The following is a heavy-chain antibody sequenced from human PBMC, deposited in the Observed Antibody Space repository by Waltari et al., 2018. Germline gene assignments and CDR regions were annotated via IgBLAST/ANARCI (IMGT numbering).Heavy chain of an antibody. CDR2: IYWNDEK. CDR1: CFSLSPTGVC. D-gene: IGHD5-12*01. CDR3: SHEHSDGYNSLDY. Sequence: QITLKESGPTLVKPTQTLTLTSTFSCFSLSPTGVCLGCIRQPPGKALEWLAVIYWNDEKRYSPYLKSRLTITKDTSNNQVVLTMTNMDPVDTATYYCSHEHSDGYNSLDYWGQGTLVTVSS. V-gene: IGHV2-5*01. J-gene: IGHJ4*02.